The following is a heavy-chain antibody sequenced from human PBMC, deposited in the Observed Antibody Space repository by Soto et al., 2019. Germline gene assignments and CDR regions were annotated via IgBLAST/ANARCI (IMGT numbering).Heavy chain of an antibody. CDR3: AKRRVSGRHFDS. J-gene: IGHJ4*02. V-gene: IGHV3-23*01. CDR1: GFTFSRYA. Sequence: GGSLRLSSTASGFTFSRYAMGRVRQGPGKGLEWVAVVSIGGSTHYADSVRGRFTISRDNSKNTLSLQMNSLTAEDTAVYFCAKRRVSGRHFDSCGQGALVTVSS. CDR2: VSIGGST. D-gene: IGHD2-15*01.